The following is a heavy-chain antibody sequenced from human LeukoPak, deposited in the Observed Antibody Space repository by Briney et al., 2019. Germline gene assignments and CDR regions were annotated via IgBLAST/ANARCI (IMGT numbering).Heavy chain of an antibody. CDR3: ATPGGLDY. D-gene: IGHD4-23*01. CDR2: ISGTSGDI. Sequence: GGSLRLSCEASGFTFSPFTMNWVRQAPGKGLEWVSSISGTSGDIYYADSVKGRFTISRDNAKNLLFLHMNSLRADDTAVYYCATPGGLDYWGQGTLVIVSS. J-gene: IGHJ4*02. V-gene: IGHV3-21*06. CDR1: GFTFSPFT.